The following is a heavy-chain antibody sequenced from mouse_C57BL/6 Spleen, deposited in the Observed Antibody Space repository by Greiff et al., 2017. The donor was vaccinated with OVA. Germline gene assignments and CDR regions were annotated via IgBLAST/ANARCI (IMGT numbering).Heavy chain of an antibody. Sequence: VKLQQPGAELVKPGASVKLSCKASGYTFTSYWMHWVKQRPGQGLEWIGMIHPNSGSTNYNEKFKSKATLTVDKSSSTAYMQLSSLTSEDSAVYYCARSRYDYDGYYFDYWGQGTTLTVSS. CDR1: GYTFTSYW. CDR2: IHPNSGST. V-gene: IGHV1-64*01. D-gene: IGHD2-4*01. J-gene: IGHJ2*01. CDR3: ARSRYDYDGYYFDY.